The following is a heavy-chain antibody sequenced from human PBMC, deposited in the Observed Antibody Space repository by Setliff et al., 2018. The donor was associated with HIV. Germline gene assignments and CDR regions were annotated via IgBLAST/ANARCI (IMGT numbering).Heavy chain of an antibody. CDR2: IYYSVST. D-gene: IGHD3-3*01. V-gene: IGHV4-59*11. Sequence: PSETLSLTCTVSGGSMNSHYWSWIRQSPGRGLEWIGYIYYSVSTKYNPSLKSRVSMSIDTSKNQFSLKMSSVTAADTAVYYCARGVVDYDFWSGSGDYYYMDVWGKGITVTVSS. CDR1: GGSMNSHY. CDR3: ARGVVDYDFWSGSGDYYYMDV. J-gene: IGHJ6*03.